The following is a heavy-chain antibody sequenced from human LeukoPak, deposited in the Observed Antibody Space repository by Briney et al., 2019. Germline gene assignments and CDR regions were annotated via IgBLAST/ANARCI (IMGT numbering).Heavy chain of an antibody. Sequence: PSETLSLTCAVYGGSFSGYYWSWIRQPPGKGLEWIGEINHSGSTNYNPSLKSRVTISVDTSKNQFSLKLSSVTAADTAVYYCTRGRGGLRYFDWLLPSYGMDVWGQGTTVTVSS. D-gene: IGHD3-9*01. CDR1: GGSFSGYY. V-gene: IGHV4-34*01. CDR2: INHSGST. CDR3: TRGRGGLRYFDWLLPSYGMDV. J-gene: IGHJ6*02.